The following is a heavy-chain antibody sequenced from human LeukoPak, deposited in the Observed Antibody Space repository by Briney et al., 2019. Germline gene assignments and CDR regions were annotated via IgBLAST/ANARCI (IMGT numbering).Heavy chain of an antibody. D-gene: IGHD3-16*01. CDR3: AKMGRGDRSHDY. Sequence: PGGSLRLSCAASGFTFSSYGMHWVRQAPGKGLEWVAFIRYDGSNKYYADSVKGRFTISRDNSKNTLYLQMNSLRAEDTAVYYCAKMGRGDRSHDYWGQGILVTVSS. CDR2: IRYDGSNK. J-gene: IGHJ4*02. V-gene: IGHV3-30*02. CDR1: GFTFSSYG.